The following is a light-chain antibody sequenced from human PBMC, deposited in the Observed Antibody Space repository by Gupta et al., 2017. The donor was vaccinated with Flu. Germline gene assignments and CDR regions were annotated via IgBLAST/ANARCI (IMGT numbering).Light chain of an antibody. CDR2: AAS. CDR1: QGISNY. V-gene: IGKV1-27*01. CDR3: HKKTTTNRT. J-gene: IGKJ1*01. Sequence: DIQMTQSPSSLSASVGDRVTITCRASQGISNYLAWYQQKPGKVPKLLIYAASTLDAGVKRMFTGSGYRTDFTLTINSLQPADAATYYCHKKTTTNRTFGQATKVEI.